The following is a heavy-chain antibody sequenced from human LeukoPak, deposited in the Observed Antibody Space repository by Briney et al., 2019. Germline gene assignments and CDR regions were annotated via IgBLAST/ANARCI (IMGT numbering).Heavy chain of an antibody. CDR3: ARDDYGDSKGRFDP. D-gene: IGHD4-17*01. J-gene: IGHJ5*02. Sequence: ASVKVSCKASGYTFNNYGITWVRQAPGQGLEWMGWISVYNGNTNYAQKLQGRLTMTTDTSTSTAYMELRSLRSDDTAVYYCARDDYGDSKGRFDPWGQGALVTVSS. V-gene: IGHV1-18*01. CDR1: GYTFNNYG. CDR2: ISVYNGNT.